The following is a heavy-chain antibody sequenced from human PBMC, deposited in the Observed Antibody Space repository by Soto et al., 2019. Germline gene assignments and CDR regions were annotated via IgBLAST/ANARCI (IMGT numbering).Heavy chain of an antibody. Sequence: PGGSLRLSCAASGFTFSSYSMNWVRQAPGKGLEWVSSISSSSSYIYYADSVKGRFTISRDNAKNSLYLQMNSLRAEDTAVYYCARDPPSGYSYAYYFDYWGQGTLVTVSS. J-gene: IGHJ4*02. CDR1: GFTFSSYS. CDR3: ARDPPSGYSYAYYFDY. CDR2: ISSSSSYI. D-gene: IGHD5-18*01. V-gene: IGHV3-21*01.